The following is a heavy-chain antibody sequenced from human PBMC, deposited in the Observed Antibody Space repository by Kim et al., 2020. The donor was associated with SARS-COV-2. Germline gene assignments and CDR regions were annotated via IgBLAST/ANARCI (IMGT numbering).Heavy chain of an antibody. CDR3: ARDWGDYDPMADAFDI. J-gene: IGHJ3*02. CDR2: ISTDNGRT. D-gene: IGHD4-17*01. CDR1: GYTFTSYG. Sequence: ASVKVSCKASGYTFTSYGMSWLRQAPGQGLEWMGWISTDNGRTNYTEKFQGRVTMTRDTYTSTVYMELTSLRSDDTAVYYCARDWGDYDPMADAFDIWGQ. V-gene: IGHV1-18*01.